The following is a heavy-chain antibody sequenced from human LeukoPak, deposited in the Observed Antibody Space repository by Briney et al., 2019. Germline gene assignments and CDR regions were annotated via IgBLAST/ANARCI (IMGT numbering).Heavy chain of an antibody. CDR2: IYYSGST. CDR1: GGSVSSGSYY. D-gene: IGHD3-10*01. Sequence: PSETLFLTCTVSGGSVSSGSYYWSWIRQPPGKGLEWIGYIYYSGSTNYNPSLKSRVTISVDTSKNQFSLKLSSVTAADTAVYYCARDGFRGDYWGQGTLVTVSS. CDR3: ARDGFRGDY. J-gene: IGHJ4*02. V-gene: IGHV4-61*01.